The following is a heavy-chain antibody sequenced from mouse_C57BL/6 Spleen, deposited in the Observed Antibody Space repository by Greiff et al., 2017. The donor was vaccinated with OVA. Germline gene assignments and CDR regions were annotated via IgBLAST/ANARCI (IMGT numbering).Heavy chain of an antibody. J-gene: IGHJ3*01. V-gene: IGHV14-4*01. CDR3: TTGGWDEGFAY. CDR1: GFNIKDDY. CDR2: IDPENGDT. Sequence: VQLQQSGAELVRPGASVKLSCTASGFNIKDDYMHWVKQRPEQGLEWIGWIDPENGDTEYASKFQGKATITADTSSNTAYLQLSSLTSEDTAVYYCTTGGWDEGFAYWGQGTLVTVSA. D-gene: IGHD4-1*01.